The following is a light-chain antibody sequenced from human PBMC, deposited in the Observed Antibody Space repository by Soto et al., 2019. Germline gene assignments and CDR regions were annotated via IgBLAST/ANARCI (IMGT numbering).Light chain of an antibody. J-gene: IGKJ1*01. CDR3: QQYNNRPPWT. CDR1: QSVSSSY. CDR2: GAS. V-gene: IGKV3-20*01. Sequence: EIEMTQSPGTLSLSHGARAPLSCRDSQSVSSSYLAWYQQKPGQAPRLLIYGASSRATGIPDRFSGSGSGTDFTLTISRLEPEDFAVYYCQQYNNRPPWTFGHGTKVDNK.